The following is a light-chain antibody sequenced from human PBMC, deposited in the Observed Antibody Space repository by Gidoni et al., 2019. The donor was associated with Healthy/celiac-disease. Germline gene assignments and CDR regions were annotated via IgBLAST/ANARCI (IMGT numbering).Light chain of an antibody. CDR2: LGS. Sequence: DIVMTQSPLSLPVTPGEPASISCRSSQSLLHSNGYNYLDWYLQKPGQSPQLLIYLGSNLASGVPDRFSGSGSGTDFTLKISRVEAEDVGVYYCMQALQTPRTFXQXTKVEIK. CDR3: MQALQTPRT. CDR1: QSLLHSNGYNY. V-gene: IGKV2-28*01. J-gene: IGKJ1*01.